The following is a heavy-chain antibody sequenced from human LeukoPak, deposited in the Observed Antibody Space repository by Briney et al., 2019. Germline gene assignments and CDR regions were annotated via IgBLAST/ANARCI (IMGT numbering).Heavy chain of an antibody. CDR2: INHSGST. CDR3: ARQYSNYGYYYYYGMDV. CDR1: GGSFSGYY. V-gene: IGHV4-34*01. Sequence: SETLSLTCAVYGGSFSGYYWSWIRQPPGKGLEWIGEINHSGSTNYNPSLKSRVTISVDTSKNQFSLKLSSVTAADTAVYYCARQYSNYGYYYYYGMDVWGQGTTVTVSS. J-gene: IGHJ6*02. D-gene: IGHD4-4*01.